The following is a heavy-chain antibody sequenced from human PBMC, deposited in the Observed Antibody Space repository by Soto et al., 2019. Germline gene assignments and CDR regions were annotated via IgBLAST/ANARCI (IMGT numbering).Heavy chain of an antibody. CDR2: VNPILSMS. CDR3: ATSYGSGYRAFDY. D-gene: IGHD3-10*01. Sequence: GAPVEGSSPALGDTIRCKTLNWARQAPGLGLEWMGRVNPILSMSNYAQKFQGRVTMTADKSTSTAYMELRSLRSEDTAFYYCATSYGSGYRAFDYWGQGALVTVSS. V-gene: IGHV1-69*02. J-gene: IGHJ4*02. CDR1: GDTIRCKT.